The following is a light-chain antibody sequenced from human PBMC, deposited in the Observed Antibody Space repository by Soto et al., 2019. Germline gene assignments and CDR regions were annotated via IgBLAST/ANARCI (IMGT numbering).Light chain of an antibody. V-gene: IGLV1-51*01. CDR1: SSNIGNNY. CDR3: GTWDNLSAGGI. CDR2: DND. Sequence: QSVLTQLPSVSAAPRQKGPIFCSRSSSNIGNNYVSWYQQIPGAAPKVLIYDNDKRPSGIPDRFSGSKSGTSATLRITGLQTGDEADYYCGTWDNLSAGGIFGTGTKVTVL. J-gene: IGLJ1*01.